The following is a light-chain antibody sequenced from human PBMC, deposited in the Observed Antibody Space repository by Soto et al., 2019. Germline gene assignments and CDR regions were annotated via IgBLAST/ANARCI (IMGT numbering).Light chain of an antibody. CDR2: DVS. J-gene: IGLJ2*01. CDR1: SSDVGGYNY. Sequence: QSVLTQPASVSGSPGQSITISCTGTSSDVGGYNYVSRYQQHPGKAPKLMIYDVSNRPSGVSNRFSGSKSGNTASLTISGLQAEDEADYYCSSYTSSLVVFGGGTKVTVL. V-gene: IGLV2-14*01. CDR3: SSYTSSLVV.